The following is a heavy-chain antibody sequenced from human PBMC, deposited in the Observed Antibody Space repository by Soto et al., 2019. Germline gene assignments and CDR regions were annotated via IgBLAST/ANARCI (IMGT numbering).Heavy chain of an antibody. Sequence: QVQLQQWGAGLLKPSETLSLTCAVYGGSFSGYYWSWIRQPPGKGLEWIGEINHSGSTNYNPSLKSGVTISVDTSKNQFPLRLSSGTAADTAVYYCARGGYYVFWGGNRGGFDPWGQGTRVTFSS. CDR2: INHSGST. J-gene: IGHJ5*02. D-gene: IGHD3-3*01. V-gene: IGHV4-34*01. CDR1: GGSFSGYY. CDR3: ARGGYYVFWGGNRGGFDP.